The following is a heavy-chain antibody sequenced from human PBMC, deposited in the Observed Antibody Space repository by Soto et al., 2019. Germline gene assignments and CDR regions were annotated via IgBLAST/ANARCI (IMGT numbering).Heavy chain of an antibody. J-gene: IGHJ4*02. CDR1: GFTFTEYY. V-gene: IGHV3-7*01. CDR3: VRADHYGPLFDQ. Sequence: EVQLVESGGALVQPGGSLRLSCTVSGFTFTEYYMNWVRQAPGKGLEWVANIRQDGGEIYYVDSVRGRFTISRDNVKNSVYLQMGSLRVEDTALYYCVRADHYGPLFDQWGQGTLVTVSS. CDR2: IRQDGGEI. D-gene: IGHD4-17*01.